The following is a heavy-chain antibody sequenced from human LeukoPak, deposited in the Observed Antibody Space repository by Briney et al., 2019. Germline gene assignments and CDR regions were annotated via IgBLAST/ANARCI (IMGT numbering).Heavy chain of an antibody. J-gene: IGHJ4*02. V-gene: IGHV3-30*02. Sequence: TGGSLRLSCAASEFTFSAYAMHWIRQAPGRGLEWVAFVRYGGNIKYYADSVKGRFTISRDNSKNTPYLQMNSLRPEDTAVYYCTKDLGTEYNIFDYWGQGTLVTVSS. CDR2: VRYGGNIK. CDR3: TKDLGTEYNIFDY. CDR1: EFTFSAYA. D-gene: IGHD3-9*01.